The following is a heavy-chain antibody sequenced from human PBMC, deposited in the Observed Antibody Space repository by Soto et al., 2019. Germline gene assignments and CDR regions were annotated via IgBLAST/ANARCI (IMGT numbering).Heavy chain of an antibody. D-gene: IGHD2-15*01. J-gene: IGHJ3*02. Sequence: GGSLRLSCAASGFTFSSYAMSWVRQAPGKGLEWVSAISGSGGGTYYADSVKGRFTISRDNSKNTLYLQMNSLRAEDTAVYYCAKGYCSGGSCYSDDAFDIWGQGTMVTVSS. CDR2: ISGSGGGT. V-gene: IGHV3-23*01. CDR1: GFTFSSYA. CDR3: AKGYCSGGSCYSDDAFDI.